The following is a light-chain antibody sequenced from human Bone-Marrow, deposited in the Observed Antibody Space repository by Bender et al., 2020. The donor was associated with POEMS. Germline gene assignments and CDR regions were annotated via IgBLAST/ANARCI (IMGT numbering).Light chain of an antibody. V-gene: IGLV2-14*02. CDR2: DVS. CDR3: SSYAGSNSLV. J-gene: IGLJ1*01. Sequence: QSALTQPASVSGSPGQSITISCTGTSSDVGSYNLVSWYQQHPGKAPKLMIYDVSKWPSGVPDRFSGSKSGNTASLTVSGLQAEDEADYYCSSYAGSNSLVFGTGTKVTVL. CDR1: SSDVGSYNL.